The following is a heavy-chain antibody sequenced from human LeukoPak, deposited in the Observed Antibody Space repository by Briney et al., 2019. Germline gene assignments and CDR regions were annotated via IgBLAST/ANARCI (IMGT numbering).Heavy chain of an antibody. CDR1: GGSISSGDYY. D-gene: IGHD4-17*01. CDR3: ARHLTEYGDYMSLYFQH. Sequence: PSQTLSLTCTVSGGSISSGDYYWSWIRQRPGKGLEWIGYIYYSGSTYYNPSLKSRVTISVDTSKNQFSLKLSSVTAADTAVYYCARHLTEYGDYMSLYFQHWGQGTLATVSS. V-gene: IGHV4-30-4*08. CDR2: IYYSGST. J-gene: IGHJ1*01.